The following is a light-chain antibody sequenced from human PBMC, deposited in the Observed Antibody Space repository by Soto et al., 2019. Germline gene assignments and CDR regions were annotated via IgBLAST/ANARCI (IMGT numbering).Light chain of an antibody. V-gene: IGLV6-57*02. J-gene: IGLJ2*01. Sequence: NFMLTQPHSVSGSPGKTVTISCTGSSGSIASNYVQWYQQRPGSAPTTVIYEDNQRPSGVPDRFSGSIDSSSNSASLTISGLKTEDEADYYCQSYDSSNHDVVFGGGTKLTVL. CDR2: EDN. CDR3: QSYDSSNHDVV. CDR1: SGSIASNY.